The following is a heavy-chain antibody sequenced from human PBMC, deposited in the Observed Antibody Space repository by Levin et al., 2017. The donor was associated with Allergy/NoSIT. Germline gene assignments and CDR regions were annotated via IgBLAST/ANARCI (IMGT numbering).Heavy chain of an antibody. D-gene: IGHD2-15*01. CDR3: ARSDCSANTCSSRGRLDH. Sequence: GGSLRLSCAGSGFTFSDYTLNWVRQAPGKGLEWDSSISSKNNYIYYIDSVKGRFTISRDNAKNSLDLQMNGLRAEDTAVYFCARSDCSANTCSSRGRLDHWGQGSLVIVSS. CDR2: ISSKNNYI. CDR1: GFTFSDYT. J-gene: IGHJ4*02. V-gene: IGHV3-21*01.